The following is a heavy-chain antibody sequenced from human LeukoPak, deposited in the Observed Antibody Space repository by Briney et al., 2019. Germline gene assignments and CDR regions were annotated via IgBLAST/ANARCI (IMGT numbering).Heavy chain of an antibody. CDR3: ARDPKRGFSYGWGAFDI. J-gene: IGHJ3*02. V-gene: IGHV3-30*04. CDR1: GFTFSSCA. D-gene: IGHD5-18*01. CDR2: ISYDGNNK. Sequence: GGSLRLSCAASGFTFSSCAMHWVRQAPGKGLEWVAIISYDGNNKYHADSVKGRFIISRDNSKKTLYLQMNSLRAEDTALYYCARDPKRGFSYGWGAFDIWGQGTMVTVSS.